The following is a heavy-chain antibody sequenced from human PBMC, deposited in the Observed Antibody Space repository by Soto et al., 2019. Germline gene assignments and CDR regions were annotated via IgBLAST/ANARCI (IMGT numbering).Heavy chain of an antibody. CDR2: IYYSGST. V-gene: IGHV4-31*03. Sequence: SETLSLTCTVSGDSINSGNYYWTWIRQHPGKGLEWIGNIYYSGSTDYNTSLKSRVTISVDTSKNQFSLKLSSVTAADTAVYYCAGSDIVATMAFDYWGQGTLVTVSS. CDR3: AGSDIVATMAFDY. CDR1: GDSINSGNYY. D-gene: IGHD5-12*01. J-gene: IGHJ4*02.